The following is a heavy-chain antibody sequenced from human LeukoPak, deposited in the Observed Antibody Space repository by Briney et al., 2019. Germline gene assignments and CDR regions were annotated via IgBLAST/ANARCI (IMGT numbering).Heavy chain of an antibody. D-gene: IGHD6-19*01. Sequence: SETLSLTCTVSGGSISSGSYYWSWIRQPAGKGLEWIGRIYTSGSTNYNPSLKSRVTISVDTSKNQFSLKLSSVTAADTAVYYCARVTVGIAVAGTDYGVYYFDYWGQGTLVTVSS. CDR3: ARVTVGIAVAGTDYGVYYFDY. V-gene: IGHV4-61*02. J-gene: IGHJ4*02. CDR2: IYTSGST. CDR1: GGSISSGSYY.